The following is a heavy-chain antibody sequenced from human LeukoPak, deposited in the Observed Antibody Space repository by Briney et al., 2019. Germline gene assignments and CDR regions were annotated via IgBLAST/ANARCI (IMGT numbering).Heavy chain of an antibody. CDR2: INPSGGST. V-gene: IGHV1-46*01. J-gene: IGHJ4*02. CDR3: ATIWFGEPFYFDY. Sequence: ASVKVSCKVSGYTLTELSMHGVRQAPGQGLEWMGIINPSGGSTSYAQKFQGRVTMTRDTSTTTVYMELSSRRSEDTAVYYCATIWFGEPFYFDYWGQGTLVTVSS. D-gene: IGHD3-10*01. CDR1: GYTLTELS.